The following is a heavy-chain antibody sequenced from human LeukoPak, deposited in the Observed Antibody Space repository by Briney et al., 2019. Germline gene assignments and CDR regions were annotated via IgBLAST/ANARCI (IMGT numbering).Heavy chain of an antibody. CDR1: GGTFSSYA. D-gene: IGHD3-22*01. CDR2: IIPILGIA. J-gene: IGHJ4*02. V-gene: IGHV1-69*04. CDR3: ARVGGYYDSSGYYYFESWYSDY. Sequence: WVSVKVSCKASGGTFSSYAISWVRQAPGQGLEWMGRIIPILGIANYAQKFQGRVTITADKSTSTAYMELSSLRSEDTAVYYCARVGGYYDSSGYYYFESWYSDYWGQGTLVTVSS.